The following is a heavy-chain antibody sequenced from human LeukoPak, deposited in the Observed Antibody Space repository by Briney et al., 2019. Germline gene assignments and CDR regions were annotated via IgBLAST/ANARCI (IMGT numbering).Heavy chain of an antibody. CDR1: GGTFSSYA. V-gene: IGHV1-69*13. CDR2: IIPIFGTA. CDR3: ARDQAGYMDV. J-gene: IGHJ6*03. Sequence: ASVKVSCKASGGTFSSYAVSWVRQAPGRGLEWMGGIIPIFGTADYPQKFQGRVTITADESTSTAYMELSSLRSEDTAVFYCARDQAGYMDVWGKGTTVTVSS.